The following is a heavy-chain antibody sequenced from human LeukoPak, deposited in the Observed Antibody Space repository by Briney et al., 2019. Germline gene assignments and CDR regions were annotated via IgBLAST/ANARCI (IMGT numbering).Heavy chain of an antibody. CDR2: IYYSGST. D-gene: IGHD2-15*01. CDR1: GDSISSNSYY. CDR3: ARRELVGAASDAFDI. J-gene: IGHJ3*02. V-gene: IGHV4-39*01. Sequence: SETLSLTCTVSGDSISSNSYYWGWIRQPPGKGLEWIGSIYYSGSTYNNPSLKSRVTISVDTSKNQFSLKLSSVTAADTAVYYCARRELVGAASDAFDIWGQGTMVTVSS.